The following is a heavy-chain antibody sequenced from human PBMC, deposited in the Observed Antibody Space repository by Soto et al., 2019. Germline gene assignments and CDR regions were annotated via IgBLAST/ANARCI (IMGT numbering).Heavy chain of an antibody. CDR2: ISSSSSTI. Sequence: GGSLRLSCAASGFTFSSYSMNWVRQAPGKGLEWVSYISSSSSTIYYADSVKGRFTISRVNAKNSLYLQMNSLRDEDTAVYYCARDSSELAAAGTYWFDPWGQGTLVTVSS. CDR3: ARDSSELAAAGTYWFDP. CDR1: GFTFSSYS. J-gene: IGHJ5*02. D-gene: IGHD6-13*01. V-gene: IGHV3-48*02.